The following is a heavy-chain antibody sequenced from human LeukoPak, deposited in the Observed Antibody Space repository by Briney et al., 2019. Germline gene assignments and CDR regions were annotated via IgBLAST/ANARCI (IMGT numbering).Heavy chain of an antibody. J-gene: IGHJ4*02. CDR3: ARRGGSGRAFDY. V-gene: IGHV4-34*01. CDR1: GGSFSGYY. Sequence: SETLSLTCAVYGGSFSGYYWSWIRQPPGKGLEWIGEINHSGSTNYNPSLKSRVTISVDTSKNQFFLKLSSVTAADTAVYYCARRGGSGRAFDYWGQGTLVTVSS. CDR2: INHSGST. D-gene: IGHD1-26*01.